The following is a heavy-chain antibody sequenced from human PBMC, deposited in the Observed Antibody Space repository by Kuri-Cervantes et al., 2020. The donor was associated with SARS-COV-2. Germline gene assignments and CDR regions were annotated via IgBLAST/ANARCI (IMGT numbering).Heavy chain of an antibody. CDR2: IRYDGSNK. CDR3: ATWGTNWRYYYYYYGMDV. J-gene: IGHJ6*02. D-gene: IGHD1-20*01. CDR1: GITFSRYG. Sequence: GGSLRLSCAGSGITFSRYGMHWARQAPGKGLEWVAFIRYDGSNKYYADSVKGRFTISRDNSKNTLYLQMNSLRAEDTAVYYCATWGTNWRYYYYYYGMDVWGQGTTVTVSS. V-gene: IGHV3-30*02.